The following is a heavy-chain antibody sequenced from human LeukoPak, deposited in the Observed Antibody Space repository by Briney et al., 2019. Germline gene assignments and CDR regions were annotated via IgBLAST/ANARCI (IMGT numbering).Heavy chain of an antibody. CDR3: ARQPNPDFDY. CDR2: IYPGDSNT. J-gene: IGHJ4*02. Sequence: GESQKISCKGSGYRFTNYWIGWVRQMPGKGLEWMGIIYPGDSNTIYSPSFQGQVTISADKSISTAYLQWSSLKASDTAMYYCARQPNPDFDYWGQGTLVTVSS. V-gene: IGHV5-51*01. CDR1: GYRFTNYW.